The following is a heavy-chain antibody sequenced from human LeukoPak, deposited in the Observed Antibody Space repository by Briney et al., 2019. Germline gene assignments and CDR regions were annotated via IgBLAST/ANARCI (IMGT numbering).Heavy chain of an antibody. V-gene: IGHV3-23*01. D-gene: IGHD3-22*01. J-gene: IGHJ4*02. CDR1: GFTFSSYA. CDR3: AKVSVDTMIVVVIPYYFDY. CDR2: ISGSGGST. Sequence: PGGSLRLSCAASGFTFSSYAMSGVRQAPGKGLEWVSAISGSGGSTYYADSVKGRFTISRDNSKNTLYLQMNSLRAEDTAVYYCAKVSVDTMIVVVIPYYFDYWGQGTLVTVS.